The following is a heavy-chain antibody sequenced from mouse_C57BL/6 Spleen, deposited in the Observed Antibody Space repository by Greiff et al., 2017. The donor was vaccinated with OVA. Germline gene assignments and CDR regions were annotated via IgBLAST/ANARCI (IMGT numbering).Heavy chain of an antibody. J-gene: IGHJ4*01. CDR1: GYAFSSSW. CDR2: IYPGDGDP. Sequence: QVQLQQSGPELVKPGASVKISCKASGYAFSSSWMNWVKQRPGKGLEWIGRIYPGDGDPNYNGKFKGKATLTADKSSSTAYMQLSSLTSEDSAVYFCARSATPYYAMDYWGQGTSVTVSS. D-gene: IGHD1-1*01. V-gene: IGHV1-82*01. CDR3: ARSATPYYAMDY.